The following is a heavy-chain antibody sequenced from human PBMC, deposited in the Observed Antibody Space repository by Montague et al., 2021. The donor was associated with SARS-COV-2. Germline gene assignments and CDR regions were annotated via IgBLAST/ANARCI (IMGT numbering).Heavy chain of an antibody. CDR1: GGSISGHY. Sequence: SETLSLTCSVSGGSISGHYWSWIRQPPGKGLEWIGNFDHSGNTKYNPSLKSRATIPVDTSKNQFALRLSSVTAADTAVYYCAREFRIELWQTNWYFGLWGRGTLVTVSS. J-gene: IGHJ2*01. CDR3: AREFRIELWQTNWYFGL. V-gene: IGHV4-59*11. CDR2: FDHSGNT. D-gene: IGHD3-16*01.